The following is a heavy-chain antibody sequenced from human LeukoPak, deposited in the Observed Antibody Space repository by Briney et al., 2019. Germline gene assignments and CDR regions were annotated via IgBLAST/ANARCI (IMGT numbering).Heavy chain of an antibody. CDR1: GYTFTGYY. V-gene: IGHV1-2*02. D-gene: IGHD2-15*01. J-gene: IGHJ5*02. CDR2: INPNSGGT. Sequence: ASVKVSCKASGYTFTGYYMHWVRQAPGQGLEWMGWINPNSGGTNYAQKFQGRVTMTRDTSISTAYMELSSLRSEDTAVYYCARRQGYCSGGSCYGYNWFDPWGQGTLVTVSS. CDR3: ARRQGYCSGGSCYGYNWFDP.